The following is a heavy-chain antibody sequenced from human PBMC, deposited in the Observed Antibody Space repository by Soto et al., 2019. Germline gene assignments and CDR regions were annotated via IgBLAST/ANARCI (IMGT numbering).Heavy chain of an antibody. J-gene: IGHJ4*02. CDR1: GFTFDDYA. CDR3: AKDGYSSGWLYFDY. Sequence: GGSLRLSCAASGFTFDDYAMHWVRQAPGKGLEWVSGISWNSGSIGYADSVKGRFTISRDNAKNSLYLQMNSLRAEDTALYYCAKDGYSSGWLYFDYWGQGTLVTVSS. V-gene: IGHV3-9*01. CDR2: ISWNSGSI. D-gene: IGHD6-19*01.